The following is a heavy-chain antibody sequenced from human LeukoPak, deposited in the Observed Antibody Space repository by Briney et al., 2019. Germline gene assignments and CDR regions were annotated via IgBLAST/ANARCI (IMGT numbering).Heavy chain of an antibody. CDR3: AKENEDWDYYGMDV. CDR1: GFTFSSYA. V-gene: IGHV3-23*01. CDR2: ISGSGGST. Sequence: GGSLRLSCAAPGFTFSSYAMSWVPQAPGKGLEWFSAISGSGGSTYYADSVKGRFTISRDNSKNTLYLQMNSLRAEDTAVYYCAKENEDWDYYGMDVWGQGTTVTVSS. D-gene: IGHD3/OR15-3a*01. J-gene: IGHJ6*02.